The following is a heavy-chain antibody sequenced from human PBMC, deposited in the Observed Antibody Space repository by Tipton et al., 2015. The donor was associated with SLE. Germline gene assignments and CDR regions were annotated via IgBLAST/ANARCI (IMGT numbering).Heavy chain of an antibody. J-gene: IGHJ5*02. CDR1: GGSISSYY. CDR2: IYTSGST. Sequence: TLSLTCTVSGGSISSYYWSWIRQPAGKGLGWIGRIYTSGSTNYNPSLKSRVTMSVDTSKNQFSLKLSSVTAADTAVYYCARDIGIAAQRGWFDPWGQGTLVTVSS. V-gene: IGHV4-4*07. CDR3: ARDIGIAAQRGWFDP. D-gene: IGHD6-13*01.